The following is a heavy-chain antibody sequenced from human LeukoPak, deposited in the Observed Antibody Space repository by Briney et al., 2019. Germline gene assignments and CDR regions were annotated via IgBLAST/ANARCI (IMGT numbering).Heavy chain of an antibody. D-gene: IGHD3-22*01. J-gene: IGHJ4*02. V-gene: IGHV4-39*01. CDR3: ARHYSSHYYDSSGYATPSYYFDY. Sequence: PSETLPLTCTVSGGSIRSSYYYWGWIRQPPGKGLEWIGSIYDSGSTYYNPSLKSRVTISVDTSKNQFSLKLSSVTAADTAVYYCARHYSSHYYDSSGYATPSYYFDYWGQGTLVTVSS. CDR2: IYDSGST. CDR1: GGSIRSSYYY.